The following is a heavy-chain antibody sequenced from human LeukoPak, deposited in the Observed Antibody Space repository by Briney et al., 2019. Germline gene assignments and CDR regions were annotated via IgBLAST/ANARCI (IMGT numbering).Heavy chain of an antibody. CDR1: GGTFSSYA. CDR2: IIPIFGTA. D-gene: IGHD3-10*01. V-gene: IGHV1-69*05. Sequence: SVKVSCKASGGTFSSYAISWVRQAPGQGLEWMGGIIPIFGTANYAQKFQGRVTITTDESTSTAYMELSSLRSEDMAVYYCAAGKLLWFGELLSGTFDYWGQGALVTVSS. CDR3: AAGKLLWFGELLSGTFDY. J-gene: IGHJ4*02.